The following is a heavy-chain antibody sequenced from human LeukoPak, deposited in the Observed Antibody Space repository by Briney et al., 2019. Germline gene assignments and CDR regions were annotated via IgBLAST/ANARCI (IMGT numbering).Heavy chain of an antibody. CDR2: ISYDGSNK. CDR1: GFTFSSYA. J-gene: IGHJ6*03. D-gene: IGHD1-14*01. Sequence: GGSLRLSCAASGFTFSSYAMHWVRQAPGKGLEWVAVISYDGSNKYYADSVKGRFTISRDNSKNTLYLQMNSLRAEDTAVYYCARDQPDPYYYMDVWGKGTTVTVSS. CDR3: ARDQPDPYYYMDV. V-gene: IGHV3-30-3*01.